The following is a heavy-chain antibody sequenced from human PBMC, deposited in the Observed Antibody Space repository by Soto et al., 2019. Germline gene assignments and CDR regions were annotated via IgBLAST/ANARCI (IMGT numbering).Heavy chain of an antibody. CDR2: VSHDGRNT. CDR1: GFTFSDYA. D-gene: IGHD6-19*01. CDR3: AKGGRQWLVTSDFNY. Sequence: VQLVESGGGVVQPGRSLRLSCAASGFTFSDYAMHWVRQAPGKGLEWVAVVSHDGRNTHYADSVKGRFTISRDSAKNTVSLEMTSLRAEDTAGYYCAKGGRQWLVTSDFNYWGQGARVTVSS. J-gene: IGHJ4*02. V-gene: IGHV3-30*18.